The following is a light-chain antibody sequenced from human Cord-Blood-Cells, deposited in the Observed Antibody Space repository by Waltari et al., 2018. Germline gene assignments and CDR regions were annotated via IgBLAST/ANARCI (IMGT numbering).Light chain of an antibody. J-gene: IGKJ1*01. CDR3: QQSYSTPRT. CDR1: QSISSY. V-gene: IGKV1-39*01. Sequence: TQSPSSLSASVGDRVTITCRASQSISSYLNWYQQKPGKAPKLLIYAASSLQSGVPSRFSGSGSGTDFTLTISSLQPEDFATYYCQQSYSTPRTFGQGTKVEIK. CDR2: AAS.